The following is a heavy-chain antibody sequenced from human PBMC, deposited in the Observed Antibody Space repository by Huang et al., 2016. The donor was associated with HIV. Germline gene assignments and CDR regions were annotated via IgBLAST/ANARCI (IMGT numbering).Heavy chain of an antibody. V-gene: IGHV3-23*01. CDR2: NRGSSGTI. Sequence: EVQLWESGGTLVQPGGSLRLSCGASGFTFSNYAMSWVRQATGKGLVWVSVNRGSSGTIYDADSVKGRFTISRDNVKKTVYLQMNSLRVEDAAVYYCAKDRGDGYSGYDYDYWGQGTLVTVSS. D-gene: IGHD5-12*01. CDR1: GFTFSNYA. CDR3: AKDRGDGYSGYDYDY. J-gene: IGHJ4*02.